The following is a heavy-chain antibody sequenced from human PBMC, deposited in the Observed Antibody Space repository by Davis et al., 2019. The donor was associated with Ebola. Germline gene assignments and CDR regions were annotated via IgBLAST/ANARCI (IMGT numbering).Heavy chain of an antibody. Sequence: GESLKISCAASGFTFSGSAMHWVRQASGKGLEWVGRIRSKANSYATAYVASVKGRFTISRDDSKNTAYLQMNSLKTEDTAVYYCTSGTNYESSGYSQDYWGQGTLVTVSS. D-gene: IGHD3-22*01. J-gene: IGHJ4*02. CDR1: GFTFSGSA. CDR3: TSGTNYESSGYSQDY. CDR2: IRSKANSYAT. V-gene: IGHV3-73*01.